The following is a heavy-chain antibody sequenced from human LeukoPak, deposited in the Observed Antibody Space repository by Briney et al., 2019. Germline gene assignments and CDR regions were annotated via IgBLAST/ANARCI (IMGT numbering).Heavy chain of an antibody. V-gene: IGHV1-69*13. CDR1: GGTFSSYA. J-gene: IGHJ4*02. CDR3: LYCSGGSCYDRAPLFDY. D-gene: IGHD2-15*01. CDR2: IIPIFGTA. Sequence: ASVKVSCKASGGTFSSYAISWVRQAPGQGLEWMGGIIPIFGTANYAQKFQGRVTITADESTSTAYMELSSLRSEDTAVYYCLYCSGGSCYDRAPLFDYWGQGTLVTVSS.